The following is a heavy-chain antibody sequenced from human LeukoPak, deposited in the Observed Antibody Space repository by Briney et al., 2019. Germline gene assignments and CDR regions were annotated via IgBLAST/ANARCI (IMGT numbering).Heavy chain of an antibody. D-gene: IGHD3-22*01. CDR1: GGSISSGDYY. Sequence: LQTLSLTCTVSGGSISSGDYYWSWIRQPPGKGLEWVAYMYYSGSTYYNPSLKSRVTMSADTSKNQLSLKLSSVTAADTAVYYCARPYYYDSRIDPWGQGILVTVSS. V-gene: IGHV4-30-4*01. CDR2: MYYSGST. J-gene: IGHJ5*02. CDR3: ARPYYYDSRIDP.